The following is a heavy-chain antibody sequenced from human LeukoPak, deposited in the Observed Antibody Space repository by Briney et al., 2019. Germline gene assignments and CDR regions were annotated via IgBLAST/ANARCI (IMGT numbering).Heavy chain of an antibody. Sequence: SETLSLTCTVSGGSISSYYWSWIRQPPGKALEWIGYIYYSGSTNYNPSLKSLVTMSVDTSKNQFSLKLSSGTAADAAMYYCARSPPYGGNSAFDYWGHGSLVIVSS. J-gene: IGHJ4*01. CDR3: ARSPPYGGNSAFDY. CDR1: GGSISSYY. CDR2: IYYSGST. V-gene: IGHV4-59*08. D-gene: IGHD4-23*01.